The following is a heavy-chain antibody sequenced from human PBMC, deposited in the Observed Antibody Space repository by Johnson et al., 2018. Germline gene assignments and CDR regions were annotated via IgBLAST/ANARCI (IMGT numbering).Heavy chain of an antibody. Sequence: QVQLQESGPGLVKPTETLSLTCSVSGGSISGYYWSWVRQPPGKGLEWIGYSGSTDYNPSPKSRITISVDRSKSQFSLKLRSVTAADTAVYYCARSPTDVLTGYYYMDVWGKGTTVTVSS. CDR1: GGSISGYY. CDR2: SGST. V-gene: IGHV4-59*01. D-gene: IGHD3-9*01. CDR3: ARSPTDVLTGYYYMDV. J-gene: IGHJ6*03.